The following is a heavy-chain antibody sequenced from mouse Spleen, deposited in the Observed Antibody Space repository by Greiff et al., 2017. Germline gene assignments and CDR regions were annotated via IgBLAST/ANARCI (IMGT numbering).Heavy chain of an antibody. D-gene: IGHD1-1*01. CDR2: ISTYYGDA. Sequence: VQVVESGAELVRPGVSVKISCKGSGYTFTDYAMHWVKQSHAKSLEWIGVISTYYGDASYNQKFKGKATMTVDKSSSTAYMELARLTSEDSAIYYCARSRGVVATDAMDYWGQGTSVTVSS. CDR3: ARSRGVVATDAMDY. CDR1: GYTFTDYA. V-gene: IGHV1S137*01. J-gene: IGHJ4*01.